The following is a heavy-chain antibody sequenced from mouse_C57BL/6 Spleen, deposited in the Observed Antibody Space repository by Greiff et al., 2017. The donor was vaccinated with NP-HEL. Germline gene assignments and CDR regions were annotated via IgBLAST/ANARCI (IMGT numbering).Heavy chain of an antibody. J-gene: IGHJ2*01. V-gene: IGHV1-55*01. CDR1: GYTFTSYW. CDR2: IYPGSGST. D-gene: IGHD1-1*01. CDR3: ASGVTTVVAHYFDY. Sequence: QVQLQQPGAELVKPGASVKMSCKASGYTFTSYWITWVKQRPGQGLEWIGDIYPGSGSTNYNEKFKSKATLTVDTSSSTAYMQLSSLTSEDSAVDYCASGVTTVVAHYFDYWGQGTTLTVSS.